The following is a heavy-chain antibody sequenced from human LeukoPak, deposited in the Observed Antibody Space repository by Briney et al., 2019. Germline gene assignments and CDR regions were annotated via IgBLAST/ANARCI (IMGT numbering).Heavy chain of an antibody. J-gene: IGHJ4*02. CDR3: ARGSPEAANRPFND. CDR1: GFTFDDYA. CDR2: INWNSDNI. D-gene: IGHD6-13*01. V-gene: IGHV3-9*01. Sequence: GGSLRLSCAASGFTFDDYAMHWVRQAPGKGLEWVSGINWNSDNIGYADSVKGRFTISRDNAKNSLYLQMSSLRAEDTAVYYCARGSPEAANRPFNDWGQGTLVTVSS.